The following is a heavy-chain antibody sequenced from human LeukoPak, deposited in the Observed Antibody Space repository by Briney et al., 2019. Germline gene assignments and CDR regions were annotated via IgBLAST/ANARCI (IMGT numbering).Heavy chain of an antibody. CDR2: ISAYNGNT. D-gene: IGHD3-22*01. Sequence: ASVKVSCKASGYTFTGYYMHWVRQAPGQGLEWMGWISAYNGNTNCAQKLQGRVTMTTDTSTSTAYMELRSLRSDDTAVYYCARDGKVDPSSGYYSPNWFDPWGQGTLVTVSS. CDR3: ARDGKVDPSSGYYSPNWFDP. CDR1: GYTFTGYY. J-gene: IGHJ5*02. V-gene: IGHV1-18*04.